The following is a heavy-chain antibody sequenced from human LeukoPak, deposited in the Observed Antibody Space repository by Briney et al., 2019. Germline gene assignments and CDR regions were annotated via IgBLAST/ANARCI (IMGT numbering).Heavy chain of an antibody. CDR1: GFTFSSYA. J-gene: IGHJ6*02. Sequence: GRSLRLSCSASGFTFSSYAMHWVRQAPGKGLEWVAVIWYDGSNKYYADSVKGRFTISRDNSKNTLYLQMNSLRAEDTAVYYCARDGPMARGVNGMDVWGQGTTVTVSS. CDR3: ARDGPMARGVNGMDV. D-gene: IGHD3-10*01. CDR2: IWYDGSNK. V-gene: IGHV3-33*08.